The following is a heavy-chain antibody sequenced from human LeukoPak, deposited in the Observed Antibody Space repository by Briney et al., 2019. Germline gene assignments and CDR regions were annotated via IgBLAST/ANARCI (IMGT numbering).Heavy chain of an antibody. CDR2: ISGSNSYI. V-gene: IGHV3-21*01. Sequence: GGSLRLSCAASGFTFRNYVIHWIRQAPGKGLEWVSSISGSNSYIFYADSVKGRFTVSRDNAKDSLYLQMNSLRAEDTAVYYCARALTTLTYEGYWGQGTLVTVSS. D-gene: IGHD1-1*01. CDR3: ARALTTLTYEGY. CDR1: GFTFRNYV. J-gene: IGHJ4*02.